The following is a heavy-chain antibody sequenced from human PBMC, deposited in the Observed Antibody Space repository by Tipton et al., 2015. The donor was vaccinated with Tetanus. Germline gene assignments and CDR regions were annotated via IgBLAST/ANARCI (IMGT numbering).Heavy chain of an antibody. CDR1: GGSISSGGYF. CDR2: IYYSGDT. CDR3: ARPTLRLVIDS. V-gene: IGHV4-31*03. Sequence: TLSLTCSVSGGSISSGGYFWNWIRQHPGKGPEWIGYIYYSGDTFYNPSLKSRVSMSVDTSKNQFSLRLSSVTAADTAVYYCARPTLRLVIDSWGQGTLVTVSS. J-gene: IGHJ4*02. D-gene: IGHD6-6*01.